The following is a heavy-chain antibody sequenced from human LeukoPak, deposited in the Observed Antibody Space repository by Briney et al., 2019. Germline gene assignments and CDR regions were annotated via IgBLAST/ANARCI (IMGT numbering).Heavy chain of an antibody. CDR3: ARGGVGATTYVWFDP. Sequence: ASVKVCCKASGYTFTNYYIHWVRQAPGQGLECMGIINPSGGSTSYAQKFQGRVTMTRDMSTSTVYMELSSLRSEDTAVYYCARGGVGATTYVWFDPWGQGTLVTVSS. CDR1: GYTFTNYY. J-gene: IGHJ5*02. V-gene: IGHV1-46*01. D-gene: IGHD1-26*01. CDR2: INPSGGST.